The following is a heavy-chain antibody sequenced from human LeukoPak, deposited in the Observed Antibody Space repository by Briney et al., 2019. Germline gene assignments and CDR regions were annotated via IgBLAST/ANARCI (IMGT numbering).Heavy chain of an antibody. Sequence: ASVKVSCKASGYTFTSYYMHWVRQAPGQGLEWMGIINPSGGSTSYAQKFQGRVTMTRDMSTSTAYMELSSLRSEDTAVYYCARGGLAYCGGDCYSVSGYWGQGTLVTVSS. V-gene: IGHV1-46*01. CDR2: INPSGGST. D-gene: IGHD2-21*02. J-gene: IGHJ4*02. CDR3: ARGGLAYCGGDCYSVSGY. CDR1: GYTFTSYY.